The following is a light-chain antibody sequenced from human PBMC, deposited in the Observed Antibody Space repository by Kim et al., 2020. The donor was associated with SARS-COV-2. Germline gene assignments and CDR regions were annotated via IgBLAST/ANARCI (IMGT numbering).Light chain of an antibody. CDR2: DAS. Sequence: EITLTQSPGTLSLTPGERATLSCRASQSIRRDLGWYQQKAGQAPRLVIYDASSMPTGIPARFSGSGSGTEFTLTISSLEPEDFAVYYCQQHSGWPLTFGQGTKGYIK. V-gene: IGKV3-11*01. CDR3: QQHSGWPLT. J-gene: IGKJ1*01. CDR1: QSIRRD.